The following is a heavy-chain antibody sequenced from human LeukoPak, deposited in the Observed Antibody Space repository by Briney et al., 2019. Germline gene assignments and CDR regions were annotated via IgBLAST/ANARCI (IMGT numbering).Heavy chain of an antibody. CDR1: GGSISSSSYY. D-gene: IGHD2-15*01. J-gene: IGHJ5*02. Sequence: PSETLSLTCTVSGGSISSSSYYWGWIRQPPGKGLEWIGTIYYSGSTYYNASLESRVTISVDTSKNQFSLKVSSVTAADTAVYYCARHGAYCTGGSCTRFDPWGQGTLVTVSS. CDR3: ARHGAYCTGGSCTRFDP. CDR2: IYYSGST. V-gene: IGHV4-39*01.